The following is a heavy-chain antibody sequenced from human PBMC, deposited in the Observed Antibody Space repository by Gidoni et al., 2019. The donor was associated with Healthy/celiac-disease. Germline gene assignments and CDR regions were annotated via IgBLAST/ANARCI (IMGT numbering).Heavy chain of an antibody. J-gene: IGHJ4*02. CDR2: INAGNGNT. V-gene: IGHV1-3*01. CDR1: GYTFTSYA. Sequence: QVQLVQSGAEVKKPGASVKVSCKASGYTFTSYAMHWVRQAPGQRLEWMGWINAGNGNTKYSQKFQGRVTITRDTSASTAYMELSSLRSEDTAVYYCARDSLPWWWGGDYWGQGTLVTVSS. CDR3: ARDSLPWWWGGDY. D-gene: IGHD2-21*01.